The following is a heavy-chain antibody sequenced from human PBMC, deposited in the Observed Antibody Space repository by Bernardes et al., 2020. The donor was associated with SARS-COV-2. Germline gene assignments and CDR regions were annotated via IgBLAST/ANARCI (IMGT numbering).Heavy chain of an antibody. Sequence: GGSLRLPCAASAFTLSNAWMSWVRQAPGKGPEWVCRIKSKTDGGTTDYAAPVKGRFTITRDESENTLYLQMNSLKIEDTGVYYCTTGERYTVYWGQGTLVTVSS. J-gene: IGHJ4*02. CDR3: TTGERYTVY. D-gene: IGHD2-2*02. CDR2: IKSKTDGGTT. CDR1: AFTLSNAW. V-gene: IGHV3-15*01.